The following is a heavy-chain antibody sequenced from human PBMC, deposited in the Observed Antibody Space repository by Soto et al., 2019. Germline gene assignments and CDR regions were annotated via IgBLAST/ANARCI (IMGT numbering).Heavy chain of an antibody. Sequence: QVQLVESGGGVVQPGRSLRLSCAASGFTFSSYAMHWVRQAPGKGLEWVAVISYDGSNKYYADSVKGRFTISRDNSKNTLYLQMNSLRAEDTAVYYCARDGSSSWYSYYYGMDVRGQGTTVTVSS. V-gene: IGHV3-30-3*01. D-gene: IGHD6-13*01. CDR2: ISYDGSNK. CDR1: GFTFSSYA. J-gene: IGHJ6*02. CDR3: ARDGSSSWYSYYYGMDV.